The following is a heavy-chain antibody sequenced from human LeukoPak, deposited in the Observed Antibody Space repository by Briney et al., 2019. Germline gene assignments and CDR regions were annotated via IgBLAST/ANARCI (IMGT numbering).Heavy chain of an antibody. CDR2: ISYDGSNK. CDR3: ATPDEGHTMIVAGLDY. V-gene: IGHV3-30-3*01. D-gene: IGHD3-22*01. CDR1: GFTFSSYA. J-gene: IGHJ4*02. Sequence: PGGSLRLSCAASGFTFSSYAMRWVRQAPGKGLEWVAVISYDGSNKYYADSVKGRFTISRDNSKNTLYLQMNSLRAEDTAVYYCATPDEGHTMIVAGLDYWGQGTLVTVSS.